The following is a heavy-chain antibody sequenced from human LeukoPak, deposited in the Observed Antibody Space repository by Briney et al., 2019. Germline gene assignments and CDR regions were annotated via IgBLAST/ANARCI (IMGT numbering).Heavy chain of an antibody. CDR3: ARHRRYDSSGYSVYMDV. J-gene: IGHJ6*03. CDR1: GGSFSGYY. Sequence: PSETLSLTCAVYGGSFSGYYWSWIRQPPGKGLEWIGEINHSGSTNYNPSLKSRVTISVDTSKNQFSLKLSSVTAADTAVYYCARHRRYDSSGYSVYMDVWGKGTTVTISS. D-gene: IGHD3-22*01. V-gene: IGHV4-34*01. CDR2: INHSGST.